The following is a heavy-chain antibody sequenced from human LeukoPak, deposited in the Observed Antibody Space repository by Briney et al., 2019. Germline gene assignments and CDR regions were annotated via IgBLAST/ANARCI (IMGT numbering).Heavy chain of an antibody. D-gene: IGHD5-24*01. CDR2: SYPGDSET. J-gene: IGHJ4*02. V-gene: IGHV5-51*01. Sequence: HGGSRQISGQGSGSPFTRYWIGGVRQVSGKGLEWMGISYPGDSETTYSPSFQGQVTISADKSISTPYLQWSSLKASDTAMYYCARIKDGDFDYWGQGTLVTVSS. CDR3: ARIKDGDFDY. CDR1: GSPFTRYW.